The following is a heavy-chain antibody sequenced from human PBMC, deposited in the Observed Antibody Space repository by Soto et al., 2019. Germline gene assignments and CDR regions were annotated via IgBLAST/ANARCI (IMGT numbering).Heavy chain of an antibody. CDR2: ISGSNNNI. V-gene: IGHV3-48*03. Sequence: SLRLSCAVSVFNLRNYEMHWVRQVPGKVLEWISKISGSNNNIYYADSVQGRFTISRDNANNVLFLQMNSLRAEDTATYHCATEELCGADCYFFKHWGQGTLVTV. CDR1: VFNLRNYE. J-gene: IGHJ4*02. CDR3: ATEELCGADCYFFKH. D-gene: IGHD2-21*02.